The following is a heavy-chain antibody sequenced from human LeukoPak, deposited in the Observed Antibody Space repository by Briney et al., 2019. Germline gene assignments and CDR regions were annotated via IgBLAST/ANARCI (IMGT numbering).Heavy chain of an antibody. J-gene: IGHJ4*02. D-gene: IGHD2-15*01. Sequence: SETLSLTCTVSGGSISSYYWSWIRQPPGKGPEWIGYIYYSGSTNYNPSLKSRVTISVDTSKNQFSLKLSSVTAADTAVYYCASYPCSGGSCYYPRFNYWGQGTLVTVSS. CDR1: GGSISSYY. CDR2: IYYSGST. V-gene: IGHV4-59*01. CDR3: ASYPCSGGSCYYPRFNY.